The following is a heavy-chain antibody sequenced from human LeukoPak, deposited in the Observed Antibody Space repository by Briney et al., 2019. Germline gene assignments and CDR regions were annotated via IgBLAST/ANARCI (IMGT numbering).Heavy chain of an antibody. Sequence: PSETLSLTCAVSGYSISSGYYWGWIRQLPGKGLEWIGSIYHSGSTYYNPSLKSRVTISVDTSKNQFSLKLSSVTAADTAVYYCARGSPVSDYWGQGTLVTVSS. CDR2: IYHSGST. J-gene: IGHJ4*02. D-gene: IGHD3-10*01. CDR1: GYSISSGYY. V-gene: IGHV4-38-2*01. CDR3: ARGSPVSDY.